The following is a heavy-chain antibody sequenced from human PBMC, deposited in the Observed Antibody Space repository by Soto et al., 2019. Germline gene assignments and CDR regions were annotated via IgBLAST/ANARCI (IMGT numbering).Heavy chain of an antibody. CDR1: GFTFSDYY. J-gene: IGHJ4*02. V-gene: IGHV3-11*06. D-gene: IGHD3-22*01. CDR3: ARDNYYDSSGYYYGPYYFDY. CDR2: ISSSSSYT. Sequence: GSLRLSCAASGFTFSDYYMSWIRQAPGKGLEWVSYISSSSSYTNYADSVKGRFTISRDNAKNSLYLQMNSLRAEDTAVYYCARDNYYDSSGYYYGPYYFDYWGQGTLVTVSS.